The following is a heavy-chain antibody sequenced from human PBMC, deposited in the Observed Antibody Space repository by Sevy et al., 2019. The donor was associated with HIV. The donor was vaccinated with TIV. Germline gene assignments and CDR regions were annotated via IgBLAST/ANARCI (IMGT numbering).Heavy chain of an antibody. CDR3: ATGRAPKNVIYYFDS. Sequence: ASVKVSCRSPGYSFGNNYIMWVRQAPGQGLEWMGWITGNTDDSNLAQRFQDRLTLTTNMDRTIAYMDLRSLQSDDTAIYYCATGRAPKNVIYYFDSWTQGSLVTVSS. CDR2: ITGNTDDS. CDR1: GYSFGNNY. J-gene: IGHJ4*02. V-gene: IGHV1-18*01. D-gene: IGHD2-21*01.